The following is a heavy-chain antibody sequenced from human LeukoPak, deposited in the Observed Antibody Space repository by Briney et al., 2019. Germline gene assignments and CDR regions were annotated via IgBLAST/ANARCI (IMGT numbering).Heavy chain of an antibody. CDR3: ARATAAGYFQH. CDR1: GGSFSGYY. V-gene: IGHV4-34*01. Sequence: SETLSLTCAVHGGSFSGYYWSWIRQPPGKGLEWIGEIKHSGSTNYNPSLKSRVTISVDTSKNQFSLKLNSVTAADTAVYYCARATAAGYFQHWGQGTPVIVSS. J-gene: IGHJ1*01. CDR2: IKHSGST. D-gene: IGHD4-17*01.